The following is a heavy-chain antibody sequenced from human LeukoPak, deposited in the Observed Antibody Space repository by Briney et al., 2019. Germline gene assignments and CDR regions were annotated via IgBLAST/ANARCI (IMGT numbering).Heavy chain of an antibody. D-gene: IGHD4-11*01. J-gene: IGHJ4*02. Sequence: PGRSLRLSCAASGFTFSTSSMTWVRQAPGKGLEWVSYISSDSGTIYYADSVKGRFTISRDNARNSLYLQMDSLRDEDTAVYCARDRRDYSNYFDYWGQGTLVTVSS. V-gene: IGHV3-48*02. CDR3: ARDRRDYSNYFDY. CDR1: GFTFSTSS. CDR2: ISSDSGTI.